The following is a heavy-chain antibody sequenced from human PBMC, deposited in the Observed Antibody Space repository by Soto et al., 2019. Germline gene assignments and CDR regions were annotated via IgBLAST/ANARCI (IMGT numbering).Heavy chain of an antibody. D-gene: IGHD4-4*01. J-gene: IGHJ4*02. V-gene: IGHV1-69*12. CDR3: ARDGGLYDYSPFDY. CDR2: LIPIFGTA. Sequence: QVQLVQSGAEVKKPGSSVKVSCKASGGTFSSYAISWVRQAPGQGLAWMGGLIPIFGTANYAQKFQGRVTITADEPTSAAYMELSSLRSEDTAVYYCARDGGLYDYSPFDYWGQGTLVTVSS. CDR1: GGTFSSYA.